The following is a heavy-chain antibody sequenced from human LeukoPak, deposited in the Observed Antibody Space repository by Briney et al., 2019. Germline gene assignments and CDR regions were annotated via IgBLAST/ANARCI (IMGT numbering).Heavy chain of an antibody. D-gene: IGHD2-2*01. V-gene: IGHV3-7*01. CDR3: ATLYCSTTSCFDY. CDR2: IRRDGSEK. CDR1: GFTFSSYW. Sequence: GGSLRLSCAASGFTFSSYWMSWVRQAPGKGLEWVANIRRDGSEKYYVDSVKGRFTISRDNAKNSLYLQLNIRRTADTAVYYCATLYCSTTSCFDYWGQGTLVTVSS. J-gene: IGHJ4*02.